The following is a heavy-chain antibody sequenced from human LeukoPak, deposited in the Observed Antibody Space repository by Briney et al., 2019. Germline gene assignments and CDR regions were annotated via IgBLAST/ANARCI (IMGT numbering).Heavy chain of an antibody. CDR3: ARGIFSGYDYRSYYHYGMDV. V-gene: IGHV1-8*01. CDR1: GYTFTSYD. J-gene: IGHJ6*02. D-gene: IGHD5-12*01. CDR2: MNPNSGNT. Sequence: GASVKVSCKASGYTFTSYDINWVRQATGQGLEWVGWMNPNSGNTGYAQKFQGRVTMTRNTSISTAYMELSSLRSEDTAVYYCARGIFSGYDYRSYYHYGMDVWGQGTTVTVSS.